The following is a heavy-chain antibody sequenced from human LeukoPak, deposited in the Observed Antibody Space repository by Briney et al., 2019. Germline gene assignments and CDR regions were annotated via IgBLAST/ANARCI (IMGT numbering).Heavy chain of an antibody. D-gene: IGHD6-19*01. J-gene: IGHJ4*02. V-gene: IGHV1-2*02. Sequence: GASVKVSCKASGYTFTGYYMHWVRQAPGQGLEWMGWINPNSGCINYAQKFQGRVTMTRDTSISTAYMELSRLRSDDTAVYYCARDPLQWLVQYYFDYWGQGTLVTVSS. CDR3: ARDPLQWLVQYYFDY. CDR1: GYTFTGYY. CDR2: INPNSGCI.